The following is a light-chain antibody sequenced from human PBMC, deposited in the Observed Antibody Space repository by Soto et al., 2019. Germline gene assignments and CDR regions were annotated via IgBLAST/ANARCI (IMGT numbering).Light chain of an antibody. CDR3: QQYDSYSMT. CDR1: QSINGW. V-gene: IGKV1-5*01. Sequence: DIQMTQSPATLSASVGDRVTITCRASQSINGWLAWYQQKPGKAPKLLIYDASSLESGVPSTFSGSGSGTEFTLTISSLQPDDFATYYCQQYDSYSMTFGQGTKVDIK. CDR2: DAS. J-gene: IGKJ1*01.